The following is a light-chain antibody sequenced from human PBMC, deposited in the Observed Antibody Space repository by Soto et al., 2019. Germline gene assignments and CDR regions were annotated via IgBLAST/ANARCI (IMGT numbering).Light chain of an antibody. V-gene: IGLV2-23*03. CDR1: SSDVGSYYL. Sequence: QSALTQPASVSGSPGQSITISCTGASSDVGSYYLVSWYQHHPGEAPKIIIYEGNERPSGVSNRFPGYKSGNTASLTISGLQAEDEADYYCCSTAGSSTFVFGAGTKVTVL. CDR3: CSTAGSSTFV. CDR2: EGN. J-gene: IGLJ1*01.